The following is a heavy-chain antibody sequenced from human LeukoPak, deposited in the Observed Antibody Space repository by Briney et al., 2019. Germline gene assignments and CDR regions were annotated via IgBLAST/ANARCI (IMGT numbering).Heavy chain of an antibody. CDR3: AKDRSKPRVYYYMDV. J-gene: IGHJ6*03. CDR1: GFTFSSYA. CDR2: ISGSGGST. Sequence: GGSLRLSCAASGFTFSSYAMSWVRQAPGKGLEWVSAISGSGGSTYYADSVKGRFTISRDNSKNTLYLQMNSLRAEDTAVYYCAKDRSKPRVYYYMDVWGKGTTVTVSS. V-gene: IGHV3-23*01.